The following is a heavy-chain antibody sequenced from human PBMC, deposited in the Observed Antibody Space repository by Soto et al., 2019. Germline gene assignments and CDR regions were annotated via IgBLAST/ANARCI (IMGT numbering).Heavy chain of an antibody. CDR1: GFRFGSYW. J-gene: IGHJ6*02. CDR2: MNSDGSST. CDR3: AKDNGTYYYGMDV. V-gene: IGHV3-74*03. D-gene: IGHD1-1*01. Sequence: EVQLVESGGGLVQPGGSLRLSCTASGFRFGSYWMYWVRQVSGKGLVWVSRMNSDGSSTMYADSVKGRFTISRDNAKKKLYLQMNGLRAEDTALYYCAKDNGTYYYGMDVWGQGTSVTVSS.